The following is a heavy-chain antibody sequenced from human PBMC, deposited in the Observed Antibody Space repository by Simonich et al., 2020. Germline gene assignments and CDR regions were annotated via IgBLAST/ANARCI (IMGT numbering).Heavy chain of an antibody. CDR3: ARGALTGDYYYMDV. Sequence: QVQLVQSGAEVKKPGASVKVSCKASGYTFTGYYMHWVRQAPGQGLEWMGWIKPNRGGTNYAQKVQGRVTMTRDTSISTAYMELSRLRSDDTAVYYCARGALTGDYYYMDVWGKGTTVTVSS. CDR2: IKPNRGGT. CDR1: GYTFTGYY. V-gene: IGHV1-2*02. D-gene: IGHD7-27*01. J-gene: IGHJ6*03.